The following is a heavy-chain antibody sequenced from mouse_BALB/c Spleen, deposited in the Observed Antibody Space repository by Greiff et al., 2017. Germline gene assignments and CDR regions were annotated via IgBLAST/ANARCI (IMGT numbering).Heavy chain of an antibody. J-gene: IGHJ2*01. CDR1: GFTFSSYT. V-gene: IGHV5-12-2*01. Sequence: EVQGVESGGGLVQPGGSLKLSCAASGFTFSSYTMSWVRQTPEKRLEWVAYISNGGGSTYYPDTVKGRFTISRDNAKNTLYLQMSSLKSEDTAMYYCARIYYRYESFDHWGQGTTLTVSS. CDR3: ARIYYRYESFDH. CDR2: ISNGGGST. D-gene: IGHD2-14*01.